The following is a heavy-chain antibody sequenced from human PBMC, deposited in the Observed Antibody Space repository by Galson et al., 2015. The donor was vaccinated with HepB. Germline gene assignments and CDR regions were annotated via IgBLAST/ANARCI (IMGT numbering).Heavy chain of an antibody. CDR3: ARGVDYYDSSGYSI. CDR2: IWYDGSNK. Sequence: SLRLSCAASGFTFSSYGMHWVRQAPGKGLEWVAVIWYDGSNKYYADSVKGRFTISRDNSKNTLYLQMNSLRAEDTAVYYCARGVDYYDSSGYSIWGQGTLVTVSS. J-gene: IGHJ4*02. D-gene: IGHD3-22*01. V-gene: IGHV3-33*01. CDR1: GFTFSSYG.